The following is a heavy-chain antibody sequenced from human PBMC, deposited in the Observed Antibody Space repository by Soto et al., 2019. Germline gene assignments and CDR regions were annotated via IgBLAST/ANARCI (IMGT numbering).Heavy chain of an antibody. J-gene: IGHJ6*02. V-gene: IGHV3-30-3*01. D-gene: IGHD2-15*01. CDR1: GFTFSIYA. Sequence: GGSLRLSCAASGFTFSIYAMHWVRHAPGKGLEWVAVISYDGSNKYYADSVKGRFTISRDNSKNTLYLQMNSLRAEDTAVYYCAREVVVATYYYYYGMDVWGQGTTVTVSS. CDR3: AREVVVATYYYYYGMDV. CDR2: ISYDGSNK.